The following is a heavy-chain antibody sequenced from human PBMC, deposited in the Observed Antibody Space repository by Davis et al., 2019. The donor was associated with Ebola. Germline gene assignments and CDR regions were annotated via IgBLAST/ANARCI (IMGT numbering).Heavy chain of an antibody. J-gene: IGHJ5*02. CDR1: GFTFSSYE. V-gene: IGHV3-48*03. CDR3: AKATTVVTLGWFDP. Sequence: GESLKISCAASGFTFSSYEMNWVRQAPGKGLEWVSYISSSGSTIYYADSVKGRFTISRDNSKNTLYLQMNSLRAEDTAVYYCAKATTVVTLGWFDPWGQGTLVTVSS. CDR2: ISSSGSTI. D-gene: IGHD4-23*01.